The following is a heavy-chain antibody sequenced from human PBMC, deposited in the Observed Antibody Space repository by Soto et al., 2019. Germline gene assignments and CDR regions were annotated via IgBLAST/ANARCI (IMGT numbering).Heavy chain of an antibody. CDR3: ARGSIVVVVAATPGGYAFDI. CDR1: VGSFGGYY. J-gene: IGHJ3*02. CDR2: INHSGST. D-gene: IGHD2-15*01. V-gene: IGHV4-34*01. Sequence: QVQLQQWGEGLLKPSETLSLTWAVYVGSFGGYYGSWIRQPPGKGLGWIGEINHSGSTNYNPSLKSRVTISVDTSKNQFSLKLSSVTAADTAVYYCARGSIVVVVAATPGGYAFDIWGQGTMVTVSS.